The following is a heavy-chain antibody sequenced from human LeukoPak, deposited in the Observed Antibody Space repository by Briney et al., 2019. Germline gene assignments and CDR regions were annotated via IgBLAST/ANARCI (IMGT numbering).Heavy chain of an antibody. CDR3: AKEKTRAPLYYFDH. V-gene: IGHV3-23*01. D-gene: IGHD2-2*02. Sequence: PGGSLRLSCAASGFTFSRYAMSWVRQAPGKGLEWVSSLSGAAFKTYYADSVRGRFTISADTSKTTLYLQMDSLRAEDTAMYYCAKEKTRAPLYYFDHWGQGALVSVSS. J-gene: IGHJ4*02. CDR2: LSGAAFKT. CDR1: GFTFSRYA.